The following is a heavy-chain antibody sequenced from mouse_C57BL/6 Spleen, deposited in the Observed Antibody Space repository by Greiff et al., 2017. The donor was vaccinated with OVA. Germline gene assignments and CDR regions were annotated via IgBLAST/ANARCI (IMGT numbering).Heavy chain of an antibody. V-gene: IGHV2-3*01. J-gene: IGHJ4*01. CDR1: GFSLTSYG. Sequence: VQRVESGPGLVAPSQSLSITCTVSGFSLTSYGVSWVRQPPGKCLEWLGVIWGAGSTNYHSALISRLSISKDNSKSQVFLKLNSLQTDDTATYYCAKHSGSSYDYAMDYWGQGTSVTVSS. CDR3: AKHSGSSYDYAMDY. CDR2: IWGAGST. D-gene: IGHD1-1*01.